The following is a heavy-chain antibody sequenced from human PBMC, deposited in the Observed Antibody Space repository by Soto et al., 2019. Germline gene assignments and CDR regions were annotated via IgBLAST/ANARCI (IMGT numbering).Heavy chain of an antibody. D-gene: IGHD3-9*01. CDR3: AKNYHSTIFSHLDS. V-gene: IGHV3-23*01. J-gene: IGHJ4*02. Sequence: GGSLRLSCAASRFTVSNYAITWVRQAPGKGLEWVSSIVGSGADTYYADSVKGRFTISRDNAKDTVFLQMSSLEAADTAIYYCAKNYHSTIFSHLDSRGQGTLVTVSS. CDR2: IVGSGADT. CDR1: RFTVSNYA.